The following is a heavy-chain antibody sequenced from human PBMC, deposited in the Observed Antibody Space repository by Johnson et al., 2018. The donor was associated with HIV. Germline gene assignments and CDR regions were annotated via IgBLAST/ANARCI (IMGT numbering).Heavy chain of an antibody. V-gene: IGHV3-15*01. Sequence: VQLVASGGGLVKPGVSLALSRAASGFTFSDAWMSWVRQAPGKGLEWVGRIKSKIDGGTTDYAAPVTGRFTISRDDSKNALFLQMHSLKPEDTAVYFCSTDRAGDDVWGSYRDACDIWGRGTLVTVS. CDR2: IKSKIDGGTT. J-gene: IGHJ3*02. D-gene: IGHD3-16*01. CDR1: GFTFSDAW. CDR3: STDRAGDDVWGSYRDACDI.